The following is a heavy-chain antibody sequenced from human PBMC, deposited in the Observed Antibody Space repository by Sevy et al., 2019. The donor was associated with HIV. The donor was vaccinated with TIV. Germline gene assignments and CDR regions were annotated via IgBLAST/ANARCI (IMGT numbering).Heavy chain of an antibody. CDR2: ISPSSGGT. Sequence: ASVKVSCKTSGYSFTGYYIHWVRQAVGQWLEWMGWISPSSGGTKYAQDFKGRVTMTRDTSITTAYMELSRLRSDDTAVYYCATGPRVYVNKNWFDPWGQGTLVTVSS. CDR1: GYSFTGYY. V-gene: IGHV1-2*02. CDR3: ATGPRVYVNKNWFDP. J-gene: IGHJ5*02. D-gene: IGHD2-8*01.